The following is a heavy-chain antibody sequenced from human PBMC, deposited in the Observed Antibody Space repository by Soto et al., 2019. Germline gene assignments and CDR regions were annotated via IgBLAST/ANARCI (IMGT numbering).Heavy chain of an antibody. Sequence: ASVKVSCKASGYTFTSYDINWVRQATGQGLEWMGWMNPNSGNTGYAQKYQGRVTMTRNTSISTAYMELSSLRSEDMAVYYCSRGERGLRFLEWLPTYFDYWGQGTLVTVSS. CDR3: SRGERGLRFLEWLPTYFDY. V-gene: IGHV1-8*01. J-gene: IGHJ4*02. CDR2: MNPNSGNT. D-gene: IGHD3-3*01. CDR1: GYTFTSYD.